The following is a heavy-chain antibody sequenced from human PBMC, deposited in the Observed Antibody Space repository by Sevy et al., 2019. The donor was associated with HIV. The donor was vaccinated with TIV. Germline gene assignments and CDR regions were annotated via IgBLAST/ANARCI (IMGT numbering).Heavy chain of an antibody. J-gene: IGHJ6*02. CDR1: GYTLTELS. CDR2: FDPEDGET. Sequence: ASVKASCKVSGYTLTELSMHWVRQAPGKGLEWMGGFDPEDGETIYAQKFQGRVTMTEDTSTDTAYMELSSLRSEDTAVYYCATGRSGYSSSWYVRDYYYGMDVWGQGTTVTVSS. D-gene: IGHD6-13*01. V-gene: IGHV1-24*01. CDR3: ATGRSGYSSSWYVRDYYYGMDV.